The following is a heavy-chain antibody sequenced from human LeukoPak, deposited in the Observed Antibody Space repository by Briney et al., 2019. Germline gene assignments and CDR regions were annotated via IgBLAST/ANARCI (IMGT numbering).Heavy chain of an antibody. V-gene: IGHV4-61*02. J-gene: IGHJ3*02. D-gene: IGHD3-3*01. Sequence: PSQTLSLTCTVSGGSISSGSYYWSWIRQPAGKGLEWIGRIYTSGSTNYNPSLKSRVTISVDTSKNQFSLKLSSVTAADTAVYYCARDKSTYYDFRSGPFDAFDIWGQGTMVTVSS. CDR1: GGSISSGSYY. CDR3: ARDKSTYYDFRSGPFDAFDI. CDR2: IYTSGST.